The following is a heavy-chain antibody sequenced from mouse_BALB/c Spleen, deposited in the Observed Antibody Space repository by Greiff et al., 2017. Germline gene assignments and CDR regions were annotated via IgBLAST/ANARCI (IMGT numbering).Heavy chain of an antibody. Sequence: EVKLQQSGTVLARPGASVKMSCKASGYTFTSYWMHWVKQRPGQGLEWIGAIYPGNSDTSYNQKFKGKAKLTAVTSTSTAYMELSSLTNEDSAVYYCTRSGVRREAWFAYWGQGTLVTVSA. J-gene: IGHJ3*01. D-gene: IGHD2-14*01. CDR1: GYTFTSYW. CDR2: IYPGNSDT. CDR3: TRSGVRREAWFAY. V-gene: IGHV1-5*01.